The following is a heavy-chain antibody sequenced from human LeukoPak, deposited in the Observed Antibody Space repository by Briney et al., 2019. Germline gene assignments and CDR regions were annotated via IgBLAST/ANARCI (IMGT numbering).Heavy chain of an antibody. V-gene: IGHV3-11*04. CDR2: ISSSGSTI. Sequence: GGSLRLSCAASGFTFGEAWMSWVRQAPGKGLEWVSYISSSGSTIYYADSVKGRFTISRDNAKNSLYLQMNSLRAEDTAVYYCAELGITMIGGVWGKGTTVTISS. J-gene: IGHJ6*04. CDR1: GFTFGEAW. D-gene: IGHD3-10*02. CDR3: AELGITMIGGV.